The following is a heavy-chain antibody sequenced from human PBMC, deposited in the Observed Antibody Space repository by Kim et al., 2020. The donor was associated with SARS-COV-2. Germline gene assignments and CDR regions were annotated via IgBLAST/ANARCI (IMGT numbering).Heavy chain of an antibody. D-gene: IGHD1-26*01. V-gene: IGHV5-51*01. Sequence: GESLKISCKGSGYRFTSYWIGWVRQMPGRGLEWMGIIYPGDSDTRYSPSFQGQVTISADKSISTAYLQWSSLKASDTAMYYCARVSEWELRTEALDYWGQGTLVTVSS. CDR2: IYPGDSDT. J-gene: IGHJ4*02. CDR3: ARVSEWELRTEALDY. CDR1: GYRFTSYW.